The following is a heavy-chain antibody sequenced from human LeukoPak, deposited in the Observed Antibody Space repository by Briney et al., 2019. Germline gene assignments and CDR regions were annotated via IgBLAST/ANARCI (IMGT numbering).Heavy chain of an antibody. Sequence: SETLSLTCTVSGGSVSSSSYYWGWIRQPPGKGLEWIGSIYYSGSTYYNPSLKSRVTISVDTSKSQFSLKLSSVTAADTAVYYCARVRSGTNAFDIWGQGTTVTVSS. J-gene: IGHJ3*02. D-gene: IGHD1-26*01. CDR2: IYYSGST. CDR1: GGSVSSSSYY. V-gene: IGHV4-39*01. CDR3: ARVRSGTNAFDI.